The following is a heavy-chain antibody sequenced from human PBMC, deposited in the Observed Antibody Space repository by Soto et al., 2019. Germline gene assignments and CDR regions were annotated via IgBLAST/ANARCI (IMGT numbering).Heavy chain of an antibody. CDR2: IYKSATT. J-gene: IGHJ5*01. V-gene: IGHV4-30-4*01. Sequence: SETLSLTCSVSGDSISKLDYFWAWIRQPPGQGLEYTGYIYKSATTYYNPSFESRVAISVDASKSQFSLNVTSVTAADTAVYFCARGRYCLTGRCFPNWFDSWGQGALVTVSS. CDR3: ARGRYCLTGRCFPNWFDS. CDR1: GDSISKLDYF. D-gene: IGHD7-27*01.